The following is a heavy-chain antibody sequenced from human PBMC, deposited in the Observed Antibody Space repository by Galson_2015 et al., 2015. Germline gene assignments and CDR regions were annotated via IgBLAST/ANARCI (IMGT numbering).Heavy chain of an antibody. CDR1: GFTFSSYG. D-gene: IGHD2-2*01. Sequence: SLRLSCAASGFTFSSYGMHWVRQAPGKGLEWVAVIWYDGSNKYYADSVKGRFTISRDNSKNTLYLQMNSLRAEDTAVYYCAREGYCSSTSCYPLDYWGQGTLVTVSS. CDR3: AREGYCSSTSCYPLDY. V-gene: IGHV3-33*01. CDR2: IWYDGSNK. J-gene: IGHJ4*02.